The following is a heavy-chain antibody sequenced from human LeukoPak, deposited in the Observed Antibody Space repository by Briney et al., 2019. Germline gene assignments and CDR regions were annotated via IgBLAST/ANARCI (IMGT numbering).Heavy chain of an antibody. D-gene: IGHD3-22*01. J-gene: IGHJ4*02. Sequence: GGSLRLSCAASGFTFSDYYMSWIRQAPGKGLEWVSYISSSSSYTNYADSVKGRFTISRDNAKNSLYLQMNSLRAEDTAVYYCARDGEIRGYYDSSGLDYWGQGSLVTVSS. CDR2: ISSSSSYT. CDR1: GFTFSDYY. V-gene: IGHV3-11*06. CDR3: ARDGEIRGYYDSSGLDY.